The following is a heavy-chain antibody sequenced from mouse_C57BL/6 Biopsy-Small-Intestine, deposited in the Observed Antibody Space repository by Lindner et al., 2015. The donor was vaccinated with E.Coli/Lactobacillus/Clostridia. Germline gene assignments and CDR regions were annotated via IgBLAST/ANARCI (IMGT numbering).Heavy chain of an antibody. D-gene: IGHD2-3*01. CDR2: INPNYGTT. Sequence: VQLQESGPELVKPGASVKISCKASGYSFTDYNMNWVKQSNGKSLEWIGVINPNYGTTTYNQKFKGKATLTVGQSSSTAHMQLNSLTSGDSAVYYCARNDGYSHWSFAVWGTGTTVTVSS. CDR3: ARNDGYSHWSFAV. J-gene: IGHJ1*03. CDR1: GYSFTDYN. V-gene: IGHV1-39*01.